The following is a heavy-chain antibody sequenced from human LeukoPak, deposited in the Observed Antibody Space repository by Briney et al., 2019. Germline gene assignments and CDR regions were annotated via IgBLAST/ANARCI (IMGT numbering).Heavy chain of an antibody. CDR1: GFTFSSYW. CDR2: IKQDGNER. Sequence: GGSQRLSCAASGFTFSSYWMTWVRHAPGKGLEWVANIKQDGNERNYVDAVNGGLTISRDNVKNSLYLQMNTLRDEDTAVYYCAAGAGCGYWGEGTLVTVSS. D-gene: IGHD2-15*01. J-gene: IGHJ4*02. V-gene: IGHV3-7*03. CDR3: AAGAGCGY.